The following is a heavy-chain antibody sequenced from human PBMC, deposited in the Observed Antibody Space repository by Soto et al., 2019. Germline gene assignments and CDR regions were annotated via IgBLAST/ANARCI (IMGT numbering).Heavy chain of an antibody. J-gene: IGHJ4*02. CDR3: AGGIYYYGWGPYAPPDY. D-gene: IGHD3-10*01. CDR2: ISSNGGST. Sequence: EVQLVESGGGLVQPGGSLRLSCAASGFTFSSYGMHWVRQAPGKGLEYVSGISSNGGSTYYANSVKGRFTISRDNSKNTLYLKMGRLRAEDGAVYYCAGGIYYYGWGPYAPPDYGDQEPRVTLPS. V-gene: IGHV3-64*01. CDR1: GFTFSSYG.